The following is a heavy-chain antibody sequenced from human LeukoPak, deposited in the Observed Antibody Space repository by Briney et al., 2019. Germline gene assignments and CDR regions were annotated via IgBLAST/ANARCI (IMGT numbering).Heavy chain of an antibody. V-gene: IGHV3-30*18. D-gene: IGHD3-22*01. CDR1: GFTFSSYG. Sequence: GGSLRLSCAASGFTFSSYGMHWVRQAPGKGLEWVAVISYDGSNKYYADSVKGRFTISRDNSKNTLYLQMNSLRAEDTAVYYCAKVDYDSSGYYYWSTYYFDYWGQGTLVTVSS. CDR3: AKVDYDSSGYYYWSTYYFDY. J-gene: IGHJ4*02. CDR2: ISYDGSNK.